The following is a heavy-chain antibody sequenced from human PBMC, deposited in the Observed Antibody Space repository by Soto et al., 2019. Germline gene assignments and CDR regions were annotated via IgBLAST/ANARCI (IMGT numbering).Heavy chain of an antibody. D-gene: IGHD3-10*01. CDR3: AREMVRGVGSNY. Sequence: ASVKVSCKRAGYTCTSSGMQWVRQDPGQRLEWMGWISTYNGNTKYAQKLQGRVSMTTDTSTSTAYMELSSLRSDDTAVFYCAREMVRGVGSNYWGQGTLVTVSS. CDR1: GYTCTSSG. CDR2: ISTYNGNT. J-gene: IGHJ4*02. V-gene: IGHV1-18*01.